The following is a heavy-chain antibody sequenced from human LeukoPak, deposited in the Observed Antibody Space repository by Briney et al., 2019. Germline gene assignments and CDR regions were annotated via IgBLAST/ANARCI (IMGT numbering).Heavy chain of an antibody. CDR2: IWYDGSNK. CDR1: GFTFSSYG. CDR3: ARDRHPYDFWSGYYYYGMDV. Sequence: GRSLRLSCAASGFTFSSYGMHWVRQAPGKGLEWVAVIWYDGSNKYYADSVKGRFTISRDNAKNSLYLQMNSLRAEDTAVYYCARDRHPYDFWSGYYYYGMDVWGQGTTVTVSS. V-gene: IGHV3-33*01. J-gene: IGHJ6*02. D-gene: IGHD3-3*01.